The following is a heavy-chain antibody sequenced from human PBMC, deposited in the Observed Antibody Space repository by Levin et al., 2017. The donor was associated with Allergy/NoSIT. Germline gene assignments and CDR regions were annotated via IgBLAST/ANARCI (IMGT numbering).Heavy chain of an antibody. CDR2: TYSTGSP. Sequence: SETLSLTCTVSGGSISSGSFYWTWIRQPAGTRLEWIGRTYSTGSPSYNPSLDSRVTISVDTSKNQFSLNLTSVTAADSAVYYCARGVLSWYYFDSWGRGTLVTVSS. D-gene: IGHD6-13*01. V-gene: IGHV4-61*02. CDR1: GGSISSGSFY. CDR3: ARGVLSWYYFDS. J-gene: IGHJ4*02.